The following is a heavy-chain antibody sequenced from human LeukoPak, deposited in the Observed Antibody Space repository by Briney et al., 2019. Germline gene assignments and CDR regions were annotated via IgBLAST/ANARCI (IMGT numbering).Heavy chain of an antibody. J-gene: IGHJ4*02. CDR1: GGSISSSSYY. CDR3: AGRYCTNGVCYLYDY. CDR2: INHSGST. D-gene: IGHD2-8*01. Sequence: PSETLSLTCTVSGGSISSSSYYWGWIRQPPGKGLEWIGEINHSGSTNYNPSLKSRVTISVDTSKNQFSLKLSSVTAADTAVYYCAGRYCTNGVCYLYDYWGQGTLVTVSS. V-gene: IGHV4-39*07.